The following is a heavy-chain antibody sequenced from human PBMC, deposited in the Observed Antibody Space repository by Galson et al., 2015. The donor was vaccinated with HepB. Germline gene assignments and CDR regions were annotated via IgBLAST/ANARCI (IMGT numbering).Heavy chain of an antibody. V-gene: IGHV5-51*01. CDR1: GYSFTNYW. D-gene: IGHD3-22*01. J-gene: IGHJ5*02. CDR2: IYPSDSDT. CDR3: ARIRGYYDSSGYSLLGWFDP. Sequence: QSGAEVKKPGESLKISCKGSGYSFTNYWIGWVRQMPGKGLEWMGIIYPSDSDTRYSPSFQGQVTISADKSISTAYLQWSSLKASDTAMYYCARIRGYYDSSGYSLLGWFDPWGQGTLVTVSS.